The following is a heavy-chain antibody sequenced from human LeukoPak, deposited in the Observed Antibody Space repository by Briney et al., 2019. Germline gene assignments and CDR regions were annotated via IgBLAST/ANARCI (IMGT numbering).Heavy chain of an antibody. D-gene: IGHD1-26*01. J-gene: IGHJ4*02. V-gene: IGHV4-38-2*02. CDR2: IYHSGNT. CDR3: ARDLRGSYIPYFDY. Sequence: PSETLSLTCTVSGHSISSAYYWGWIRQPPGKELEWIGSIYHSGNTYYNPTLKSRVTISVDTSKNQFSLRLSSVTAADTAVYYCARDLRGSYIPYFDYWGQGVLVTVSS. CDR1: GHSISSAYY.